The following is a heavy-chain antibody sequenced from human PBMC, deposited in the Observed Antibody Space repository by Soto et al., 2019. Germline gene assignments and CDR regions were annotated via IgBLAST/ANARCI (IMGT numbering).Heavy chain of an antibody. CDR2: ITPSGGST. V-gene: IGHV1-46*01. D-gene: IGHD3-10*01. CDR3: ARSPYYYGSGSYSQQYGMDV. J-gene: IGHJ6*02. Sequence: QVQLVQSGAEVKKPGASVKVSCKASGYTFTSYYMHWVRQAPGQGLEWMGIITPSGGSTSYAQKSQGRVTMTRDTSTSTVYMELSSLRSEDTAVYYCARSPYYYGSGSYSQQYGMDVWGQGTTVTVSS. CDR1: GYTFTSYY.